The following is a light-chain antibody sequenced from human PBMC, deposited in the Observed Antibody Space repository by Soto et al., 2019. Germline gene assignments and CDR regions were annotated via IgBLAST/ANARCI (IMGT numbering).Light chain of an antibody. CDR1: QSISSY. V-gene: IGKV1-39*01. CDR2: AAS. J-gene: IGKJ1*01. Sequence: DIQMTQSPSSLSASVGDRVTITCRASQSISSYLNWYQQKPGKAPKLLIYAASSLQSGVPSRFSVSGSGTDFTLTISSLQPEDFATYYCQQSYSTLLTFGQGTKVEIK. CDR3: QQSYSTLLT.